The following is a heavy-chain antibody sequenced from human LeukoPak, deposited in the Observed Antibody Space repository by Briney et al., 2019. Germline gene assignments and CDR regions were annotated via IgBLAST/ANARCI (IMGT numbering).Heavy chain of an antibody. V-gene: IGHV3-73*01. J-gene: IGHJ3*02. CDR2: IRSKANSYEP. D-gene: IGHD2-21*01. CDR3: TSRYLLAAFDI. Sequence: TGGSLRLSCAASGFTFSGSAMHWVRQASGQGLEWVGRIRSKANSYEPAYAASVKGRYTISRDDSKNTAYLQMNSLKTEDTAVYCCTSRYLLAAFDIRGQGTMVTVSS. CDR1: GFTFSGSA.